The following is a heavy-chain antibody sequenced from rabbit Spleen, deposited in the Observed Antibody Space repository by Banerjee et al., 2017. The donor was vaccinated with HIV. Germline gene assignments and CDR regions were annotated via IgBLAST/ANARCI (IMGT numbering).Heavy chain of an antibody. CDR1: GVSFSSNYY. D-gene: IGHD4-2*01. V-gene: IGHV1S45*01. J-gene: IGHJ4*01. CDR2: IDGGSSGFT. Sequence: QQQLEESGGGLVKPGGTLTLTCTASGVSFSSNYYMCWVRQAPGKGLEWIACIDGGSSGFTYFASWAKGRFTISKTSSTTVTLQMTSLTAADTATYFCARDPAGREDFNLWGPGTLVTVS. CDR3: ARDPAGREDFNL.